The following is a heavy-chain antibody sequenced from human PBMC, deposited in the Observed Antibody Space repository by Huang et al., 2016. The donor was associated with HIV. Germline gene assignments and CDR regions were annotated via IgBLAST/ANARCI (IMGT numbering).Heavy chain of an antibody. CDR3: ARARGYYDSSVSYYFDY. V-gene: IGHV1-69*13. D-gene: IGHD3-22*01. J-gene: IGHJ4*02. CDR1: GGTFSSYA. CDR2: IIPIFGTA. Sequence: QVQLVQSGAEVKKPGSSVKVSCKASGGTFSSYAISWVRQAPGQGLEWRGGIIPIFGTANDAQKFQGRVTITADESTSTAYMELGSLRSEDTAVYYCARARGYYDSSVSYYFDYWGQGTLVTVSS.